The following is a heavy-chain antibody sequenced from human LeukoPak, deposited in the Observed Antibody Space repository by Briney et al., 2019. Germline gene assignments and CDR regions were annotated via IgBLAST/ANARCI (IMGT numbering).Heavy chain of an antibody. CDR3: TTYGDYVGNFDY. V-gene: IGHV3-49*03. CDR1: GFTFGDYA. CDR2: IRSKAYGGTT. J-gene: IGHJ4*02. D-gene: IGHD4-17*01. Sequence: GGSLRLSCTASGFTFGDYAMSWFRQAPGKGLEWVGFIRSKAYGGTTEYAASVKGRFTISRDDSKSIAYLQMNSLKTEDTAVYYCTTYGDYVGNFDYWGQGTLVTVSS.